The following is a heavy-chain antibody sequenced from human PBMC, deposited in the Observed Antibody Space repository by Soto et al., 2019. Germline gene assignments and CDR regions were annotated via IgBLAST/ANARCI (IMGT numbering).Heavy chain of an antibody. D-gene: IGHD5-18*01. V-gene: IGHV3-23*01. CDR3: AKYIGGYSYGFTSSPWQPFDY. Sequence: GGSLRLSCAASGFTFSSYAMSWVRQAPGKGLEWVSAISGSGGSTYYADSVKGRFTISRDNSKNTLYLQMNSLRAEDTAVYYCAKYIGGYSYGFTSSPWQPFDYWGQGTLVTVSS. CDR2: ISGSGGST. CDR1: GFTFSSYA. J-gene: IGHJ4*02.